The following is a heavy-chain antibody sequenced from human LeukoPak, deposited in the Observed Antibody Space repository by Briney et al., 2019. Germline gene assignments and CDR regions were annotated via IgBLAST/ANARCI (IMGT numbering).Heavy chain of an antibody. CDR2: IYTSGST. CDR3: ARATGSWYFWFDP. CDR1: GGSISSGSYY. Sequence: SETLSLTCTVSGGSISSGSYYWSWIRQPAVKGLEWIGRIYTSGSTNYNPSLKSRVTISVDTSKNQFSLKLSSVTAADTAVYYCARATGSWYFWFDPWGQGTLVTVSS. V-gene: IGHV4-61*02. D-gene: IGHD6-13*01. J-gene: IGHJ5*02.